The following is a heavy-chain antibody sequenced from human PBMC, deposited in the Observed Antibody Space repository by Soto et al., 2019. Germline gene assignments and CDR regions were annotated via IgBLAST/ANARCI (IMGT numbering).Heavy chain of an antibody. CDR3: AKDLRTTISDYGMDV. J-gene: IGHJ6*02. V-gene: IGHV3-30*18. Sequence: QVQLVESGGGLVQPGGSLRLTCVASGFTFGSHGMHWVRQAPGKGLEWVAVISYDETNECYVDSVKGRFTISRDNSKSTLYLQMNRLRPEDTAVYKCAKDLRTTISDYGMDVWGQGTTVTVSS. CDR1: GFTFGSHG. CDR2: ISYDETNE. D-gene: IGHD2-21*01.